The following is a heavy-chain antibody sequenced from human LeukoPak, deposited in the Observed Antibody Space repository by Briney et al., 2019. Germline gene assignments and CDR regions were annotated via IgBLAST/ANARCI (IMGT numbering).Heavy chain of an antibody. Sequence: PGGSLRLSCAVSGFTVKTYDMHWVRQAPGEGPEWISYFGISGTIHYADSVRGRYTISRDNAKNSLFLQMNSLRVDNTAIYYCAGFGVYPYWGQGTPVTVSS. CDR3: AGFGVYPY. CDR2: FGISGTI. J-gene: IGHJ4*02. V-gene: IGHV3-48*01. D-gene: IGHD5/OR15-5a*01. CDR1: GFTVKTYD.